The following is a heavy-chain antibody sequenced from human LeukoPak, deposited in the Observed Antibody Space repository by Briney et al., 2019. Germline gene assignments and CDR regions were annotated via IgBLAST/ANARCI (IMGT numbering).Heavy chain of an antibody. CDR3: ARAVYYYDSSGYSLFAFDI. J-gene: IGHJ3*02. Sequence: GGSLRLSCAASGFTFDDYALHWVRQAPGKGLEWVSGISWNSGSIGYADSVKGRFTISRDNAKNSLYLQMNSLRAEDTAVYYCARAVYYYDSSGYSLFAFDIWGQGTMVTVSS. V-gene: IGHV3-9*01. D-gene: IGHD3-22*01. CDR1: GFTFDDYA. CDR2: ISWNSGSI.